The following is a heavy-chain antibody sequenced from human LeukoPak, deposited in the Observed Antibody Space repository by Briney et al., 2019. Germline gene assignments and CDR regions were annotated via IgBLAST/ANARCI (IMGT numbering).Heavy chain of an antibody. J-gene: IGHJ4*02. D-gene: IGHD3-10*01. CDR3: ARRGTVEFGGLLSPTGFDY. CDR1: AYRFSRYC. Sequence: GESLKISCKGSAYRFSRYCIGCLRQMPGKDLQWMGIIYSGDSDGRYSPSFQGQVTMSADTSTNTAYLQWSSLQASDTAIYYCARRGTVEFGGLLSPTGFDYWGQGTPVTVSS. V-gene: IGHV5-51*01. CDR2: IYSGDSDG.